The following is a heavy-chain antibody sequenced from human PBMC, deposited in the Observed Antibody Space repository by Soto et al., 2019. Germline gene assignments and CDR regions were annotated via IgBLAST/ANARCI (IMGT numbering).Heavy chain of an antibody. CDR2: IYNSGST. V-gene: IGHV4-61*05. J-gene: IGHJ4*02. CDR3: ARGRSDYGVYFDY. CDR1: GGSISSSSYY. Sequence: PSETLSLTCTVSGGSISSSSYYWGWIRQPPGKGLEWIGYIYNSGSTNYNPSLKSRVTISVDTSKNQFSLKLSSVTAADTAVYYCARGRSDYGVYFDYWGQGTLVTVSS. D-gene: IGHD3-16*01.